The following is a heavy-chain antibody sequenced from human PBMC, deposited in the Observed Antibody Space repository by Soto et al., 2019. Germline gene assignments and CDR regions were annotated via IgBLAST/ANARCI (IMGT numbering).Heavy chain of an antibody. Sequence: EVRLLDSGGGLVQPGGSLTLSCAASGFTFSSYAMSWVRQAPGKGLEWVSTLSDTTYYADSVRGRFTISRDNSENTLYLQMNSLRVEDTAVYFCARSLGTSRHFFDHWGQGTLVTASS. CDR2: LSDTT. CDR3: ARSLGTSRHFFDH. D-gene: IGHD3-16*01. J-gene: IGHJ4*02. CDR1: GFTFSSYA. V-gene: IGHV3-23*01.